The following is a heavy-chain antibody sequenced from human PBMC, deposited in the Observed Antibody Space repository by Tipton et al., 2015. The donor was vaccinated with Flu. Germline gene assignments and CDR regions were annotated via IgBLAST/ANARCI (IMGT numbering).Heavy chain of an antibody. V-gene: IGHV4-61*02. D-gene: IGHD6-19*01. Sequence: TLSLTCTVSGDSITSGNYFWSWIRQPAGKGLEWIGRFYTSGGTKYSPSLKSRVYISVDKSKNQFSLRLTSMTAADTAVYCCARGLSSGWYSTGYFDYWGQGALVTVSS. J-gene: IGHJ4*02. CDR3: ARGLSSGWYSTGYFDY. CDR2: FYTSGGT. CDR1: GDSITSGNYF.